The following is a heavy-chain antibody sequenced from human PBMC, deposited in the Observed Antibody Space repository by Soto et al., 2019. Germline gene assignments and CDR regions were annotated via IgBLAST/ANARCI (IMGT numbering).Heavy chain of an antibody. J-gene: IGHJ3*02. D-gene: IGHD3-22*01. CDR3: ARAGYYYDSSGYYAFDI. Sequence: GGSLRLSCAASGFTFSSYWMSWVRQAPGKGLEWVANIKQDGSEKYYVDSVKGRFTISRDNAKNSLYLQMNSLRAEDTAVYYCARAGYYYDSSGYYAFDIWGQGTMVTVSS. CDR2: IKQDGSEK. V-gene: IGHV3-7*01. CDR1: GFTFSSYW.